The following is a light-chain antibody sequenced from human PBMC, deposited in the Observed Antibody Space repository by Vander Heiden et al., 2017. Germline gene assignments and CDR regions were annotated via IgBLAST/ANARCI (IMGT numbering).Light chain of an antibody. CDR3: MIWHSSAVV. Sequence: QAVLTQPSSLSASPGASASLTSTLRSGINVGTYRIYWYQQKPGSPPQYLLRYKSDSDKQQGSGVPSRFSGSKDASANAGILLISGLQSEDEAYYYCMIWHSSAVVFGGGTKLTVL. CDR1: SGINVGTYR. CDR2: YKSDSDK. J-gene: IGLJ2*01. V-gene: IGLV5-45*03.